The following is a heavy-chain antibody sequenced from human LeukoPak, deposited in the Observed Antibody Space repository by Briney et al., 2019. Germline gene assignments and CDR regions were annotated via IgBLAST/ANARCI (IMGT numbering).Heavy chain of an antibody. CDR2: TYYRSTWYN. D-gene: IGHD2-2*01. CDR1: GDSVSSNSVT. V-gene: IGHV6-1*01. Sequence: SQTLSLTCAISGDSVSSNSVTWNWIRQSPSRGLEWLGRTYYRSTWYNDYAVSVRGRITVNPDTSKNQFSLHLNSVTPQDTAVYYCARRLTQYDCFDPWGQGILVTVSS. J-gene: IGHJ5*02. CDR3: ARRLTQYDCFDP.